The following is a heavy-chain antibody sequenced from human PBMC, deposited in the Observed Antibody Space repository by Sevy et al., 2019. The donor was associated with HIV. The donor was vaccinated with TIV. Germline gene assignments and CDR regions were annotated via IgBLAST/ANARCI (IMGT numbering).Heavy chain of an antibody. D-gene: IGHD3-22*01. J-gene: IGHJ3*02. CDR3: ATYYDSGFAGAFDI. V-gene: IGHV3-33*01. CDR2: IWYDGSTE. Sequence: GGSLRLSCAASGFTISNHGMHWVRQAPGKGLEWVAVIWYDGSTEHYADFVKGRFTISRDTSKNTLYLQMNTLRGEDSAVYFCATYYDSGFAGAFDIWGQGTLVTVSS. CDR1: GFTISNHG.